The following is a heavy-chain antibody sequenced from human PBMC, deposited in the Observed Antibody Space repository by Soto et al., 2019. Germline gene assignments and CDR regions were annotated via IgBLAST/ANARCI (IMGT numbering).Heavy chain of an antibody. D-gene: IGHD3-22*01. Sequence: LRLSCAASGFTFSSYAMSWVRQAPGKGLEWVSAISGSGGSTYYADSVKGRFTISRDNSKNTLYLQMNSLRAEDTAVYYCAKNRYNYYDSSGYINWVYWGQGTLVTVSS. CDR3: AKNRYNYYDSSGYINWVY. CDR1: GFTFSSYA. CDR2: ISGSGGST. J-gene: IGHJ4*02. V-gene: IGHV3-23*01.